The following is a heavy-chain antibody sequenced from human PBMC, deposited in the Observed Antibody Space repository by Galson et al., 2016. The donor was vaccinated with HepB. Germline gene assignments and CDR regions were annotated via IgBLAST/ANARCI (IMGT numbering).Heavy chain of an antibody. CDR2: IRSQVNAHAT. CDR1: GFTFSDSA. D-gene: IGHD1-26*01. V-gene: IGHV3-73*01. CDR3: TRRRTSDGRGDTVDN. J-gene: IGHJ4*02. Sequence: SLRLSCAASGFTFSDSAMHWVRQAPGKGLEWIGRIRSQVNAHATAYAASLRGRFTISRDDSKKTTYLQMNSLKTEDTAVYYCTRRRTSDGRGDTVDNWGQGTPVTVSS.